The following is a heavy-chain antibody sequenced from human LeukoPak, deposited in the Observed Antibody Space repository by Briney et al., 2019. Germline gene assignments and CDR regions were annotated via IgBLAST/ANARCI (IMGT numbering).Heavy chain of an antibody. CDR1: GGSISSYY. CDR2: IYYSGST. V-gene: IGHV4-59*01. D-gene: IGHD5/OR15-5a*01. J-gene: IGHJ6*02. CDR3: ARHGPLYEYFYYNMDV. Sequence: SETLSLTCTVSGGSISSYYWSWIRQPPGKGLEWIGYIYYSGSTNYNPSLKSRVTISVDTSKNQFSLKLSSVTAADTAVYYCARHGPLYEYFYYNMDVWGQGTTVTVSS.